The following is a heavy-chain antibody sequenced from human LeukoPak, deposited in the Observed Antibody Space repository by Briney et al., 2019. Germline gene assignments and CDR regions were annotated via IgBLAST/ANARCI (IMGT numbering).Heavy chain of an antibody. V-gene: IGHV3-48*02. CDR3: ATDAYSFGSRVYYFDY. CDR1: GLTFSSYS. CDR2: ISSSSSTI. J-gene: IGHJ4*02. Sequence: GGSLRLSCAASGLTFSSYSMNWIRRVPGKGLEWISYISSSSSTIYYADSVQGRFTISRDNDRNSLYLQMDSLRDEDTAVYYCATDAYSFGSRVYYFDYWGQGALVTVSS. D-gene: IGHD3-16*01.